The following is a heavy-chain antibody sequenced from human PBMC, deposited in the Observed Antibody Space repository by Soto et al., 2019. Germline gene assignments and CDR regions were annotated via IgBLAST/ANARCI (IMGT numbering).Heavy chain of an antibody. Sequence: GGSLRLSCAASGFTFSSYSMNWVRQAPGKGLEWVSSISSSSSYIYYADSVKGRFTITRDNAKNSLSLQMNSLRAEDTTVYYCARDKWSSSWFDYWGQGTLVTVSS. CDR1: GFTFSSYS. V-gene: IGHV3-21*01. CDR3: ARDKWSSSWFDY. CDR2: ISSSSSYI. D-gene: IGHD6-13*01. J-gene: IGHJ4*02.